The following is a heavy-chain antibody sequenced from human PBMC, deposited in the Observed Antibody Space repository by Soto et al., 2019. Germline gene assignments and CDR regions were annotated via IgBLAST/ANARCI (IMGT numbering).Heavy chain of an antibody. CDR3: ARLGYCSSATCKYYFYYYGMDV. CDR1: GFTFSSYG. Sequence: GGSRRLSCAASGFTFSSYGMHWVRQAPGKGLEWVAVISYDGSNKYYADSVKGRFTVSRDNAKNSLSLEVNSLRDEDTAVYYCARLGYCSSATCKYYFYYYGMDVWGQGTTVTVSS. V-gene: IGHV3-30*03. D-gene: IGHD2-2*01. CDR2: ISYDGSNK. J-gene: IGHJ6*02.